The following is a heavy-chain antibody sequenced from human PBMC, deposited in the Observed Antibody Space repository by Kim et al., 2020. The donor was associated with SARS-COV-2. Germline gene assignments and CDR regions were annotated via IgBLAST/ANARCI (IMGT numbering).Heavy chain of an antibody. D-gene: IGHD1-26*01. Sequence: TYYADSVKGRFTISRVNAKNAQYLKMNSLRAEDTAVYYCARGEFSGGMDVWGQGTTVTVSS. J-gene: IGHJ6*02. V-gene: IGHV3-66*01. CDR3: ARGEFSGGMDV. CDR2: T.